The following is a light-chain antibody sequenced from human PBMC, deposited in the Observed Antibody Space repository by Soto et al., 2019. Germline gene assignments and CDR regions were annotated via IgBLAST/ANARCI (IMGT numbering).Light chain of an antibody. Sequence: EIVLTQSPATLSLSPGERATLSCRASQTFSSHLAWYQQKPGQAPRLLIYDASKRATGIPARFSGRGSGTDFTHTISSLEPEDFAVYYGQQRSNWPPVITFGQGTRLEIK. V-gene: IGKV3-11*01. CDR3: QQRSNWPPVIT. J-gene: IGKJ5*01. CDR1: QTFSSH. CDR2: DAS.